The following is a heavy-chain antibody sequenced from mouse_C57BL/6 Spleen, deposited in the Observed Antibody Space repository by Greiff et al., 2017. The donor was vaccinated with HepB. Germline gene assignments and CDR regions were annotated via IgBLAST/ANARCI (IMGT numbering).Heavy chain of an antibody. V-gene: IGHV5-17*01. CDR3: ARAIYYGNYWLAY. J-gene: IGHJ3*01. D-gene: IGHD2-1*01. Sequence: EVKLMESGGGLVKPGGSLKLSCAASGFTFSDYGMHWVRQAPEKGLEWVAYISSGSSTIYYADTVKGRFTISRDNAKNTLFLPKTSLRSEDTAMYYCARAIYYGNYWLAYWGQGTLVTVSA. CDR1: GFTFSDYG. CDR2: ISSGSSTI.